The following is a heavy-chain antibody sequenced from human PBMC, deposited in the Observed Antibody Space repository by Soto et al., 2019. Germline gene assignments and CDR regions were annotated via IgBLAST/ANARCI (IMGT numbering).Heavy chain of an antibody. V-gene: IGHV3-74*01. D-gene: IGHD3-22*01. CDR1: RFTFSTYL. Sequence: PVGSLRLSCAASRFTFSTYLMHWVRQAPGKGLVWVSRINSDGTGTSYADSVKGRITISRDNAKNTLYLQMNSLRSEDTAVYYCAGDSSGYSYDAFDIWGQGTMVTVSS. CDR3: AGDSSGYSYDAFDI. J-gene: IGHJ3*02. CDR2: INSDGTGT.